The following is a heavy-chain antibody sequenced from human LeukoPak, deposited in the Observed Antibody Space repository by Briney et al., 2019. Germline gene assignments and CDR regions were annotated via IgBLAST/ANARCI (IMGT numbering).Heavy chain of an antibody. Sequence: RGSLRLSCAASGFTLSSYAMSSVRHAPGKGLEWVSSISGSGDSTDYADSVRGRFTISRANSKNKLSLQMNRLRAEATAVYYCAKGGLQSFGESGSYYFDDWGQGTLVTVSS. D-gene: IGHD3-10*01. J-gene: IGHJ4*02. CDR2: ISGSGDST. V-gene: IGHV3-23*01. CDR1: GFTLSSYA. CDR3: AKGGLQSFGESGSYYFDD.